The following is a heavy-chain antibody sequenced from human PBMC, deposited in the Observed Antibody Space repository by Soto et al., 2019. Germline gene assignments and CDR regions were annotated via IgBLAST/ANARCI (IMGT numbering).Heavy chain of an antibody. CDR1: GGSFSGYY. Sequence: SETLSLTCAVYGGSFSGYYWSWIRQPPGKGLEWIGEINHSGSTNYNPSLKSRVTISVDTSKNQFSLKLSSVTAADTAVYYCARCLMGSGSYSLNWFDPWGQGTLVTVSS. CDR3: ARCLMGSGSYSLNWFDP. V-gene: IGHV4-34*01. CDR2: INHSGST. J-gene: IGHJ5*02. D-gene: IGHD3-10*01.